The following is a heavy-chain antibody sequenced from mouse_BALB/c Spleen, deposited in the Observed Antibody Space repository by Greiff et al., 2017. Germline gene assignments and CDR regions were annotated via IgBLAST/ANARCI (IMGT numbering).Heavy chain of an antibody. J-gene: IGHJ4*01. D-gene: IGHD2-4*01. Sequence: EVHLVESGGGLVQPGGSRKLSCAASGFTFSSFGMHWVRQAPEKGLEWVAYISSGSSTIYYADTVKGRFTISRDNPKNTLFLQMTSLRSEDTAMYYCAREDDYDDGYYYAMDYWGQGTSVTVSS. CDR3: AREDDYDDGYYYAMDY. CDR2: ISSGSSTI. CDR1: GFTFSSFG. V-gene: IGHV5-17*02.